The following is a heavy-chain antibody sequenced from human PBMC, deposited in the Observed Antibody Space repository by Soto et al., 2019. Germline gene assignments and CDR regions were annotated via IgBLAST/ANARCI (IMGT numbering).Heavy chain of an antibody. Sequence: SVKVSCKLSGGNFRTFVMNWVRQAPGQGLEWMGGINHMFGTTNQAQKFQGRVTISADEYRATVYMEVTSLISEDTAVYYCATESSGYLKAFDIWGQGTVVTASS. D-gene: IGHD3-22*01. CDR3: ATESSGYLKAFDI. CDR1: GGNFRTFV. V-gene: IGHV1-69*13. CDR2: INHMFGTT. J-gene: IGHJ3*02.